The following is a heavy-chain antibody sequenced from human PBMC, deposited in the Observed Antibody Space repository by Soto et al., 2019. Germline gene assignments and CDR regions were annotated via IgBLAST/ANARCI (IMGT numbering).Heavy chain of an antibody. V-gene: IGHV4-31*03. J-gene: IGHJ6*02. Sequence: QVQLQESGPGLVKPSQTLSLTCTVSGGSISSGGYYWSWIRQHPGKGLEWIGYIYYSGSTYYNPSLKSRVTISVDTSKNHFSLKLSSVTAADTAVYYCARGVVVTVPDGMDVWGQGTTVTVSS. CDR3: ARGVVVTVPDGMDV. CDR1: GGSISSGGYY. D-gene: IGHD2-21*02. CDR2: IYYSGST.